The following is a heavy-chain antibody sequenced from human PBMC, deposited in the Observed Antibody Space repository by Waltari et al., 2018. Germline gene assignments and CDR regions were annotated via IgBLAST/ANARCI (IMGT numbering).Heavy chain of an antibody. CDR1: GLPFKNIW. CDR3: ARVAYDSWNFDF. Sequence: EVKLVESGGGLVQPGESLRLSCAASGLPFKNIWMTWVRQAPGKGLEWVANINQGGSAIFYVDSVKGRFTISRDDAKNSLYLQMNSLRAEDMAVYYCARVAYDSWNFDFWGQGTMVTVSS. J-gene: IGHJ3*01. CDR2: INQGGSAI. V-gene: IGHV3-7*01. D-gene: IGHD3-22*01.